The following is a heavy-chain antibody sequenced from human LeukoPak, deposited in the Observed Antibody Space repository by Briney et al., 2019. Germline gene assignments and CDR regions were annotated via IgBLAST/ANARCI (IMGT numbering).Heavy chain of an antibody. CDR1: GGSINSSSYY. Sequence: PSETLSLTCTVSGGSINSSSYYWGWIRQPPGKGLEWIGSIYYSGSTYYNPSLKSRVTISVDTSKNQFSLKLSSVTAADTAVYYCARVSGITMIVVVQSDGFDIWGQGTMVSVSS. CDR2: IYYSGST. CDR3: ARVSGITMIVVVQSDGFDI. J-gene: IGHJ3*02. V-gene: IGHV4-39*07. D-gene: IGHD3-22*01.